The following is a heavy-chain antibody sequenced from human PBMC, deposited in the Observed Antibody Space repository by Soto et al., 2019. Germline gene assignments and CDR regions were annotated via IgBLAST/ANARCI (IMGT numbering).Heavy chain of an antibody. D-gene: IGHD2-15*01. CDR2: ISYDGSNK. V-gene: IGHV3-30-3*01. Sequence: GGSLRLSCAASGLTFSSYAMHWVRQAPGKGLEWVAVISYDGSNKYYADSVKGRFTISRDNSKNTLYLQMNSLRAEDTAVYYCARDGVHYCSGGSCPFFDYWGQGTLVTVSS. J-gene: IGHJ4*02. CDR3: ARDGVHYCSGGSCPFFDY. CDR1: GLTFSSYA.